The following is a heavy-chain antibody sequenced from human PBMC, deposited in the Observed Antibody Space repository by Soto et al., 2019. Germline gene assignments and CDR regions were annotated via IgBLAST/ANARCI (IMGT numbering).Heavy chain of an antibody. J-gene: IGHJ4*01. CDR1: GGSISSGSYY. D-gene: IGHD3-22*01. V-gene: IGHV4-31*03. CDR2: IYNSGRI. CDR3: ARESDYYHSSGSGFDY. Sequence: SETLSLTCTVSGGSISSGSYYWSWIRQHPWKGLEWIGNIYNSGRIDYNKSLKGRFTITVDTSKNQFSLNVTSVTAADTAIYYCARESDYYHSSGSGFDYWGQGTLVTVYS.